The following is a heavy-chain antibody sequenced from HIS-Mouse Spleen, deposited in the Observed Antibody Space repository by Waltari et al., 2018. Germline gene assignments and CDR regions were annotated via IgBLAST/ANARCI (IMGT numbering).Heavy chain of an antibody. J-gene: IGHJ4*02. CDR2: INHSGST. CDR3: ARIFGVVIIDY. V-gene: IGHV4-34*01. CDR1: GGSCSVYY. D-gene: IGHD3-3*01. Sequence: QVQLQQWGAGLLKPSETLSLTGAVYGGSCSVYYWSWIRQPPGKGLEWIGEINHSGSTNYNPSLKSRVTISVDTSKNQFSLKLSSVTAADTAVYYCARIFGVVIIDYWGQGTLVTVSS.